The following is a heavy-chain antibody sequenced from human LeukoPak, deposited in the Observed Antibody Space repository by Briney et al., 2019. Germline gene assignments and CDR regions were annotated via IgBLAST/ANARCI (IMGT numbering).Heavy chain of an antibody. CDR3: ARDPYSGAYGRDYYYYMDV. CDR2: ITSSGSHI. Sequence: PGGSLRLSCAASGFSFSNYNMNWARLAPGKSLEWVSSITSSGSHIFYADSVKGRFTISRDNADNSLYVQMNSLRAEDTAVYFCARDPYSGAYGRDYYYYMDVWGKGTTVTVSS. D-gene: IGHD1-26*01. J-gene: IGHJ6*03. CDR1: GFSFSNYN. V-gene: IGHV3-21*01.